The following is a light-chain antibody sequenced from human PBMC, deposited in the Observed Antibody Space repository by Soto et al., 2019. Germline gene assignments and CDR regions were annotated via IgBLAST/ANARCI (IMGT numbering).Light chain of an antibody. V-gene: IGKV3-20*01. J-gene: IGKJ1*01. CDR1: QSVSSSF. CDR3: QRYGTSPPT. Sequence: EVVLTQSPGTLSLSPGGGATLSCRASQSVSSSFLAFYQQKPGQAPRLLIYGASSRATSIPDRFSGSGSATDFPPTISRLEPEDFAVYFCQRYGTSPPTFGQGTKVDIK. CDR2: GAS.